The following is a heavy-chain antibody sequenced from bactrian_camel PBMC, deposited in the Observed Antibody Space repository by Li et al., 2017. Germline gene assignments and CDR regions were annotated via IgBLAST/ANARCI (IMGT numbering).Heavy chain of an antibody. CDR3: AARWAYEDRWNFAGIDDF. CDR1: RNEALFKV. Sequence: HVQLVESGGGSVEVGGSLRLSRTASRNEALFKVMAWFRRAPGKEREPVAAIYRPSGVTNYADTVQGRFTITRESAANTLYLQMDSLTPDDTAMYYCAARWAYEDRWNFAGIDDFWGQGTQVTVS. J-gene: IGHJ4*01. CDR2: IYRPSGVT. V-gene: IGHV3S53*01. D-gene: IGHD4*01.